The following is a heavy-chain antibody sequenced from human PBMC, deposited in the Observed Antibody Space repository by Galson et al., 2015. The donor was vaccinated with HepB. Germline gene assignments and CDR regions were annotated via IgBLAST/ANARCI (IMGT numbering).Heavy chain of an antibody. V-gene: IGHV1-2*02. D-gene: IGHD6-19*01. CDR1: GYTFTDYY. CDR3: ARTGYSSGWHPDRYFDY. J-gene: IGHJ4*02. CDR2: INPNSGGT. Sequence: SVKVSCKASGYTFTDYYIHWVRQAPGQGLEWMGWINPNSGGTNYAQKLQGRVTMTRDTSISTAYMELSRLRSDDTAVYYCARTGYSSGWHPDRYFDYWGQGTLVTVSS.